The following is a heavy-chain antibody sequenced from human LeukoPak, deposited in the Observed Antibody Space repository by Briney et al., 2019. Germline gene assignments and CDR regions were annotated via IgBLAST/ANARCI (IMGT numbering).Heavy chain of an antibody. CDR1: GYTFTGYY. D-gene: IGHD3-22*01. V-gene: IGHV1-2*02. Sequence: ASVKVSCKASGYTFTGYYMHWVRQAPGQGLEWMGWINPNSGGTNYAQKFQGRVTMTRDTSISTAYMELSSLRSEDTAVYYCARDYYDSSGYYTPGLVTFDIWGQGTMVTVSS. CDR3: ARDYYDSSGYYTPGLVTFDI. J-gene: IGHJ3*02. CDR2: INPNSGGT.